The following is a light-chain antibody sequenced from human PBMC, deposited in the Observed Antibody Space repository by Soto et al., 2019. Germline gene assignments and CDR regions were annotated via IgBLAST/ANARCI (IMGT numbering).Light chain of an antibody. CDR3: QQYNKYPIT. CDR1: QGVFSA. Sequence: AIQLTQSPSSLSASVGDRVTITCRASQGVFSALAWYQQKAGNAPKIVIYDASSVESGVPSRFSGSGSGPEFTLTISSLQPEDFATYYCQQYNKYPITFGQGTRLEI. V-gene: IGKV1D-13*01. CDR2: DAS. J-gene: IGKJ5*01.